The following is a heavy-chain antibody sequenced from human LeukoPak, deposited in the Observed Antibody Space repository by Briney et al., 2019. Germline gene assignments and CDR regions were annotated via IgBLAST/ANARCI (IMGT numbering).Heavy chain of an antibody. J-gene: IGHJ4*02. D-gene: IGHD3-10*01. CDR3: AKDLFGSGSYEY. CDR2: IKQDGSEK. V-gene: IGHV3-7*01. Sequence: GGSLRLSCAASGFTFSSYWMSWVRQAPGKGLEWVANIKQDGSEKYYVDSVKGRFTISRDNSKNTLFLQMNSLRAEDTAVYYCAKDLFGSGSYEYWGQGTLVTVSS. CDR1: GFTFSSYW.